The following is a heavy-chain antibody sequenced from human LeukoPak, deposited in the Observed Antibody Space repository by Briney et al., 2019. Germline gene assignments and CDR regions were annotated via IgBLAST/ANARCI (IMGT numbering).Heavy chain of an antibody. J-gene: IGHJ5*02. CDR1: GGSISSSSYY. D-gene: IGHD5-24*01. V-gene: IGHV4-39*07. CDR3: ASTVGWLQFGLAIYH. Sequence: SETLSLTCTVSGGSISSSSYYWGWIRQPPGKGLEWIGSIYYSGSTYYNPSLKSRVTISVDTSKNQFSLKLSSVTAADTATYYCASTVGWLQFGLAIYHWGQGTLVTVSS. CDR2: IYYSGST.